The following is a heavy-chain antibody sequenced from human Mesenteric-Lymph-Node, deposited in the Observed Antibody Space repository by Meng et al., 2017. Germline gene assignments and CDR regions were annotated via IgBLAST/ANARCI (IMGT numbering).Heavy chain of an antibody. Sequence: GESLKISCVASEYTFRIYAMSWVRQAPGKGLEWVSAISAGGGSTYYADSVKGRFTISRDNSVNTLYMQMNSLRAEDTALYHCATVVAVTRPQAYWGQGTLVTVSS. CDR2: ISAGGGST. V-gene: IGHV3-23*01. D-gene: IGHD6-19*01. CDR3: ATVVAVTRPQAY. CDR1: EYTFRIYA. J-gene: IGHJ4*02.